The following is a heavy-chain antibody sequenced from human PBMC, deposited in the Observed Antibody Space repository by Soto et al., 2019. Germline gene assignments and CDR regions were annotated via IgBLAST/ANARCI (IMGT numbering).Heavy chain of an antibody. Sequence: QVQLQESGPGLVKPSGTLSLTCAVSSGSISSSNWWSWVRQPPGKGLEWIGEIYHSGSTNYNPSPKRRVTISVDKSKNQFSLKLSSVTAADTAVYYCARVRRGTSSTGYYYYYMDVWGKGTTVTVSS. V-gene: IGHV4-4*02. CDR1: SGSISSSNW. J-gene: IGHJ6*03. CDR3: ARVRRGTSSTGYYYYYMDV. D-gene: IGHD2-2*01. CDR2: IYHSGST.